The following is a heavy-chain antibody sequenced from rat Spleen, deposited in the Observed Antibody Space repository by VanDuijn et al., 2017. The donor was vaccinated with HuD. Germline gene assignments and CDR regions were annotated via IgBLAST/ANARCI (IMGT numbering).Heavy chain of an antibody. CDR1: GFTFSDYY. Sequence: EVQLVESDGGLVQPGRSLKLSCAASGFTFSDYYMAWVRQAPTKGLEWVATINYDGSSTFYRDSVKGRCTISRDNSESTLYLQMDSLKSEDTATYYCARSVFDYWGQGVMVTVSS. V-gene: IGHV5-29*01. CDR2: INYDGSST. CDR3: ARSVFDY. J-gene: IGHJ2*01.